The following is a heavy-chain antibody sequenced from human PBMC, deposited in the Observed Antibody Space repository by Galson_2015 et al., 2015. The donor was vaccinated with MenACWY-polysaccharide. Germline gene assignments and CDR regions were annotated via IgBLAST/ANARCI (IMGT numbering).Heavy chain of an antibody. CDR2: ISGGGGST. Sequence: SLRLSCAASKFTFSDYAMSWVRQAPGKGLEWVSAISGGGGSTFYADSVRGRFTISRDNSKNTLYLQMNSLRAEDPAVFYCAKVTYGSGSYYPYAMDVWGQGTTVTVSS. D-gene: IGHD3-10*01. CDR1: KFTFSDYA. J-gene: IGHJ6*02. V-gene: IGHV3-23*01. CDR3: AKVTYGSGSYYPYAMDV.